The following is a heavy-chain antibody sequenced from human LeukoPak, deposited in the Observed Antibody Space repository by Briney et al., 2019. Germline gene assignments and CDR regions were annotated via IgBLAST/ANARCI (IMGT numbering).Heavy chain of an antibody. Sequence: PSETLSLTCTVSGGSISSYYWSWIRQPPGKGLEWIGYIYYSGSTNYNPSLKSRVTMSVDTSKNHFSLKLSSVTAADTAVYYCARGHDNYYNYGMDVWGQGTTVTVSS. CDR3: ARGHDNYYNYGMDV. CDR2: IYYSGST. CDR1: GGSISSYY. V-gene: IGHV4-59*01. J-gene: IGHJ6*02.